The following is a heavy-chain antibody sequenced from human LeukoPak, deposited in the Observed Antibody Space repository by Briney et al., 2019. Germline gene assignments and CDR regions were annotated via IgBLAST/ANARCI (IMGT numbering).Heavy chain of an antibody. Sequence: PGGSLRLSCAASGFTFSTYAMNWVRQAPGKGLEWVSVISGSGAITYYADSVRGRFTISRDNSKNTLDLQMNSLRVEDTAVYYCAKERLVGVKGIDYWGQGTLVTVSS. CDR2: ISGSGAIT. J-gene: IGHJ4*02. V-gene: IGHV3-23*01. CDR1: GFTFSTYA. CDR3: AKERLVGVKGIDY. D-gene: IGHD1-26*01.